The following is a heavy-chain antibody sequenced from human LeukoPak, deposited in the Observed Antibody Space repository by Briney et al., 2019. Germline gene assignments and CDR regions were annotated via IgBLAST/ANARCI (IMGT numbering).Heavy chain of an antibody. D-gene: IGHD6-19*01. CDR3: ARRFISGWHLDY. Sequence: PGGSLRLSCAAAGFIVSSNYMSWVRQAPGEGLEWVSVIYGDGSTYYADSVKGRFTISRDNSKNTLYLQMNSLRPEDTAVYYCARRFISGWHLDYWGQGTLVTVSS. CDR1: GFIVSSNY. J-gene: IGHJ4*02. V-gene: IGHV3-53*01. CDR2: IYGDGST.